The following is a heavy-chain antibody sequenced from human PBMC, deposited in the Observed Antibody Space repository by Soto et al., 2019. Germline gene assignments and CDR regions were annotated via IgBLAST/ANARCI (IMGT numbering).Heavy chain of an antibody. D-gene: IGHD2-15*01. J-gene: IGHJ6*03. CDR1: GGSISSYY. CDR2: IYYGGST. CDR3: ARVTSGGSWNYYYYYMDV. Sequence: SETLSLTCTVSGGSISSYYWSWIRQPPGKGLEWIGYIYYGGSTNYNPSLKSRVTISVDTSKNQFSLKLSSVTAADTAVYYCARVTSGGSWNYYYYYMDVWGKGTTVTVSS. V-gene: IGHV4-59*01.